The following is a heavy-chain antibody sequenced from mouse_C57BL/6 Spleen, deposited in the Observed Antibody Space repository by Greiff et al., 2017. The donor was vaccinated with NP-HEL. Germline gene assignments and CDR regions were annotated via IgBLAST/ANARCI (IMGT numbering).Heavy chain of an antibody. CDR2: IYPGDGDT. J-gene: IGHJ3*01. CDR1: GYAFSSSW. CDR3: AMIYYDYDEVAY. D-gene: IGHD2-4*01. Sequence: QVQLQQSGPELVKPGASVKISCKASGYAFSSSWMNWVKQRPGKGLEWIGRIYPGDGDTNYNGKFKGKATLTADKSSSTAYMQLSSLTSEDSAVYFCAMIYYDYDEVAYWGQGTLVTVSA. V-gene: IGHV1-82*01.